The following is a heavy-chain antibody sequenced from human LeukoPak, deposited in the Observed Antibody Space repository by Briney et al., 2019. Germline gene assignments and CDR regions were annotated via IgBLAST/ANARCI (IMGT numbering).Heavy chain of an antibody. CDR1: GGSISSSSYY. CDR2: IYTSGST. Sequence: PSETLSLTCTVSGGSISSSSYYWSWIRQPAGKGLEWIGRIYTSGSTNYNPSLKSRVTISVDTSKNQFSLKLSSVTAADTAVYYCARGGLLWFGELSYNWFDPWGQGTLVTVSS. V-gene: IGHV4-61*02. J-gene: IGHJ5*02. D-gene: IGHD3-10*01. CDR3: ARGGLLWFGELSYNWFDP.